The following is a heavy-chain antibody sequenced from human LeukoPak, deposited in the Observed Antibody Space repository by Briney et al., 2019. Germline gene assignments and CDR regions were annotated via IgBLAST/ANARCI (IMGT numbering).Heavy chain of an antibody. Sequence: GGSLRLSCAASGFTSSDYYMTWIRQPPGKGPEWISYISSSGGTTTYVDSVKGRFTISRDNAKNSLYLQMNSLRADDTAVYYCARSNYYTVDAWGQGTAVTVSS. CDR2: ISSSGGTT. V-gene: IGHV3-11*01. CDR1: GFTSSDYY. J-gene: IGHJ6*02. CDR3: ARSNYYTVDA.